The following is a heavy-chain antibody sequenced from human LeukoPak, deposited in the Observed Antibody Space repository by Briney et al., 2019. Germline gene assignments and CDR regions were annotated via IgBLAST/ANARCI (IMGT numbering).Heavy chain of an antibody. J-gene: IGHJ5*02. CDR1: GGTFSSYA. CDR3: ARDWGGSEYNWFDP. CDR2: IIPILGIA. Sequence: GSSVKVSCKASGGTFSSYAISWVRQAPGQGLEWMGRIIPILGIANYAQKFQGRVTITTDESTSTAYMELSSLRSEDTAVYYCARDWGGSEYNWFDPWGQGTLVTVSS. D-gene: IGHD2-21*01. V-gene: IGHV1-69*04.